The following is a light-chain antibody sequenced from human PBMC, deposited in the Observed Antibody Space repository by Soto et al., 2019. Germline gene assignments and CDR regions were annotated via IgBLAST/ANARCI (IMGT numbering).Light chain of an antibody. CDR3: QQSYSTPWT. Sequence: DIQMTQSPSSLSASVGDRVTITCRASQSIISYLNWYQQKPGKTPNLLIYAASSLQSGVPSRFSGSGSGKDFTLTISSLQPEDFATYYCQQSYSTPWTFGQGNKVEIK. CDR1: QSIISY. J-gene: IGKJ1*01. V-gene: IGKV1-39*01. CDR2: AAS.